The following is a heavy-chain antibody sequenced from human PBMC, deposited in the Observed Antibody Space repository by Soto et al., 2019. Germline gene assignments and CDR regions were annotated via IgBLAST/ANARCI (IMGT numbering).Heavy chain of an antibody. D-gene: IGHD3-10*01. Sequence: GGSLRLSCAASGFTFSSYAMHWVRQAPGKGLEYVSAISSNGGSTYYANSVKGRFTISRDNSKNTLYLQMGSLRAEDMAVYYCARDRPPTYGSYGSGLDYYYYMDVWGKGTTVTVSS. CDR1: GFTFSSYA. J-gene: IGHJ6*03. V-gene: IGHV3-64*01. CDR3: ARDRPPTYGSYGSGLDYYYYMDV. CDR2: ISSNGGST.